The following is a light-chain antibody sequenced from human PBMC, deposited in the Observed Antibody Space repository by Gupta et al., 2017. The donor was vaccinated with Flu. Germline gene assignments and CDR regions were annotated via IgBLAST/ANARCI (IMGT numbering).Light chain of an antibody. V-gene: IGLV1-44*01. J-gene: IGLJ2*01. CDR2: TPP. CDR1: SSTIGRHP. Sequence: SGRSSTIGRHPLNWYQQVPRPTPKLLIYTPPPRPSGVPDRFSASSSGPSASLAISGLQSEDEADYYCAAWDDTLHAPVFFGRTKLTLL. CDR3: AAWDDTLHAPV.